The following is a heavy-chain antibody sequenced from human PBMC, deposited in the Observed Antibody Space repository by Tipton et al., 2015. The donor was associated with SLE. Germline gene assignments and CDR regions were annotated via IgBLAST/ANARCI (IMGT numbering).Heavy chain of an antibody. Sequence: LRLSCTVSGGSISSGDYYWSWIRQPPGKGLEWIGYIYYSGSTYYNPSLKSRVTISVDTSKNQFSLKLSSVTAADTAVYYCARGTRSIAAWGLRPLYFDYWGQGTLVTVSS. CDR3: ARGTRSIAAWGLRPLYFDY. CDR2: IYYSGST. J-gene: IGHJ4*02. D-gene: IGHD4-17*01. CDR1: GGSISSGDYY. V-gene: IGHV4-30-4*01.